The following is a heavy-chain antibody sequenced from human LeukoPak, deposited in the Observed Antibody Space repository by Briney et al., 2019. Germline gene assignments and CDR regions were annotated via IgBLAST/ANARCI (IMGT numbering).Heavy chain of an antibody. CDR1: GFTFSSYG. CDR3: ARVWNYGDYPFYPNEGAFDI. D-gene: IGHD4-17*01. V-gene: IGHV3-33*08. J-gene: IGHJ3*02. Sequence: GGSLRLSCAASGFTFSSYGMHWVRQAPGKGLEWVAVIWYDGSNKYYADSVKGRFTISRDNSKNTLYLQMNSLRAEDTAVYYCARVWNYGDYPFYPNEGAFDIWGQGTMVTVSS. CDR2: IWYDGSNK.